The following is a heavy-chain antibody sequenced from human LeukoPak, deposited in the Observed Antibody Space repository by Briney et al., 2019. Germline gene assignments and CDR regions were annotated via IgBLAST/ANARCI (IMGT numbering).Heavy chain of an antibody. CDR3: AGGSGSSTSWIKY. V-gene: IGHV3-23*01. Sequence: PGGSLRLSCAASGVTFSSYAVSWVRQAPGKGLEWGSAISGRGGGTYYADSVKGRFTISRDNSKNTLSLQMHSLKAEATAVSYCAGGSGSSTSWIKYWGQGTLVTVSS. J-gene: IGHJ4*02. CDR1: GVTFSSYA. D-gene: IGHD6-13*01. CDR2: ISGRGGGT.